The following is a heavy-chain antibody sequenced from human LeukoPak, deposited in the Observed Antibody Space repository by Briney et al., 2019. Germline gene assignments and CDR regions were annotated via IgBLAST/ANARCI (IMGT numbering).Heavy chain of an antibody. V-gene: IGHV3-7*05. CDR2: IKQDGSEK. J-gene: IGHJ4*02. CDR1: GFTFSSYW. Sequence: GGSLRLSCAASGFTFSSYWMSWVRQAPGKGLEWVANIKQDGSEKYYVDSVKGRFTISRDNAKNSLYLQMNSLRAEDTAVYYCAREHSSVSSESKGYDHWGQGTLVTVSS. D-gene: IGHD6-19*01. CDR3: AREHSSVSSESKGYDH.